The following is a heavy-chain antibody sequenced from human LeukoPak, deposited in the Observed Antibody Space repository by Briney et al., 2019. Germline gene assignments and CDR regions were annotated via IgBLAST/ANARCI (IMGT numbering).Heavy chain of an antibody. V-gene: IGHV3-23*01. J-gene: IGHJ4*02. CDR1: GFTFTNYA. CDR3: AKERAWRDSSGSEFDY. CDR2: IGGSGSST. D-gene: IGHD3-22*01. Sequence: GGSLRLSCAASGFTFTNYAMSWVRQAPGKGLEGVSGIGGSGSSTYYAGSVKGRFTISRDNSKNTLYLQMNSLRAEDTAVYYCAKERAWRDSSGSEFDYWGQGTLVTVSS.